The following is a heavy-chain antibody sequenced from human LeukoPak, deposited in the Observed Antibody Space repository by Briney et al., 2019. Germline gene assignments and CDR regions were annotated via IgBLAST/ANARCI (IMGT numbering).Heavy chain of an antibody. CDR1: GFTFDDYG. J-gene: IGHJ4*02. CDR3: AKVAVGATSPIGY. D-gene: IGHD1-26*01. Sequence: GGSLRLSCAASGFTFDDYGMSWVRQAPGKGLEWVSGINWNGGSTGYADSVKGRLTISRDNSKNTLYLQMNSLRAEDTAVYYCAKVAVGATSPIGYWGQGTLVTVSS. V-gene: IGHV3-20*04. CDR2: INWNGGST.